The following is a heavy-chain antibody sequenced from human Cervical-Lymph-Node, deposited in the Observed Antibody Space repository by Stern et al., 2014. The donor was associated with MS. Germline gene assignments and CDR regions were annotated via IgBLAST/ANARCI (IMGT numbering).Heavy chain of an antibody. CDR1: GGTLVNYG. CDR2: IIPMFGRA. V-gene: IGHV1-69*01. J-gene: IGHJ4*02. D-gene: IGHD2-2*01. CDR3: ARERNNSYAFDY. Sequence: VQLVESGAEVKKPGSSVKVSCKVSGGTLVNYGFSWVRQAPGQGLEGMGGIIPMFGRANYAQKFEGRVTISADESTRTVFVELRTLRSEDTAVYYCARERNNSYAFDYWGQGTLVTVSS.